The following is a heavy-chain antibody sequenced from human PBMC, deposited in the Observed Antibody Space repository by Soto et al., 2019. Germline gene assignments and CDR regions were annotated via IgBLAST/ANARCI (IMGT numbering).Heavy chain of an antibody. D-gene: IGHD3-10*01. CDR3: AKGEVRGIIPSYFDY. V-gene: IGHV3-30*18. Sequence: GGSLRLSCAGSAFTFRWFGMNWVRQAPGKGLEWVARISNDGSNEYYVDSVKGRFTISRDNSKNTLYLQMDSLRAEDTAVYYCAKGEVRGIIPSYFDYWGLGTLVTVSS. CDR1: AFTFRWFG. CDR2: ISNDGSNE. J-gene: IGHJ4*02.